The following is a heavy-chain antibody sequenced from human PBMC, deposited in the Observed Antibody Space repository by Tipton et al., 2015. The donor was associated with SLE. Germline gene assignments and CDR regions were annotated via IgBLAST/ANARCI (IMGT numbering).Heavy chain of an antibody. V-gene: IGHV4-31*03. CDR2: IYYSGST. Sequence: TLSLTCTVSGGSVSSGSYYWSWIRQPPGKGLEWIGYIYYSGSTYYNPSLKSRVTISVDTSKNQFSLKLSSVTAADTAVYYCARAEGAVAPYYFDYWGQGTLVTVSS. CDR3: ARAEGAVAPYYFDY. J-gene: IGHJ4*02. CDR1: GGSVSSGSYY. D-gene: IGHD6-19*01.